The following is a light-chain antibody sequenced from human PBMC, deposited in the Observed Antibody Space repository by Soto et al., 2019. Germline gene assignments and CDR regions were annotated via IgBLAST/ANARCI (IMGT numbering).Light chain of an antibody. CDR2: KAS. CDR3: QQYSRLWS. V-gene: IGKV1-5*03. Sequence: DIQMTQSPSTLSASVGDRVTITCRASQSIFRWLAWYQQKPGKAPKLLIYKASSLESGVPSRFSGSGSGTEFTLTISSLQRDDFGIYYCQQYSRLWSFGQGTKV. J-gene: IGKJ1*01. CDR1: QSIFRW.